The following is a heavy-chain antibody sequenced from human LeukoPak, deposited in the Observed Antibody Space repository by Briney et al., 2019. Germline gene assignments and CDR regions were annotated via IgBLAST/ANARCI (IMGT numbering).Heavy chain of an antibody. J-gene: IGHJ4*02. CDR1: GFTFSNAW. CDR2: IKSKTDGGTT. V-gene: IGHV3-15*01. D-gene: IGHD3-10*01. CDR3: TTYTMGAFDS. Sequence: GGSLRLSCAASGFTFSNAWMSWVRQAPGKGLEWVGRIKSKTDGGTTDYDAPVKGRFTISRDDSKNTVYLQMNSLKTEDTAMFYCTTYTMGAFDSWGQGTLVTVSS.